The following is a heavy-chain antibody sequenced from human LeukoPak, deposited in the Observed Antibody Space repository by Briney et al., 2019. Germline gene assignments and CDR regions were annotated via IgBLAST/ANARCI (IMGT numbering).Heavy chain of an antibody. CDR2: INTNTGNP. Sequence: ASVKVSCKASGYTFTSYAMNWVRQAPGQGLEWMGWINTNTGNPTYAQGFTGRFVFSLDTSVSTAYLQISSLKAEDTAVYYCARTRKLRDGCNPMWFDPWGQGTLVTVSS. CDR3: ARTRKLRDGCNPMWFDP. CDR1: GYTFTSYA. V-gene: IGHV7-4-1*02. J-gene: IGHJ5*02. D-gene: IGHD5-24*01.